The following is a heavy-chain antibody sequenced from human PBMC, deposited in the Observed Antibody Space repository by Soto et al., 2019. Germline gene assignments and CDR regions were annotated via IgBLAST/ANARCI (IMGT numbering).Heavy chain of an antibody. Sequence: VQLVESGGTLVQPGGSLRLSCSAYGFTFNTFAMHWVRQTPGKGLEFVSAISSNGGNTYYADSVKGRFAISIDNSKNTLYLQMYSLRPEDTALYYCVKEGYMRSDWYGQFDCWGQGTLVTVSS. CDR1: GFTFNTFA. V-gene: IGHV3-64D*06. CDR3: VKEGYMRSDWYGQFDC. CDR2: ISSNGGNT. D-gene: IGHD6-19*01. J-gene: IGHJ4*02.